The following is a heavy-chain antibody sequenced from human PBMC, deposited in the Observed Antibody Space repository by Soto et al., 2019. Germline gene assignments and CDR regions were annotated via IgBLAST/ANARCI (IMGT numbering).Heavy chain of an antibody. Sequence: SVKVSCKASGGTSSSYAISWVRQAPGQGLEWMGGIIPIFGTANYAQKFQGRVTITADTSTSTAYMELSSLRSEDTAVYYCARDDRNFFGMDVWGQGTTVTVS. CDR1: GGTSSSYA. V-gene: IGHV1-69*06. CDR2: IIPIFGTA. D-gene: IGHD4-4*01. CDR3: ARDDRNFFGMDV. J-gene: IGHJ6*02.